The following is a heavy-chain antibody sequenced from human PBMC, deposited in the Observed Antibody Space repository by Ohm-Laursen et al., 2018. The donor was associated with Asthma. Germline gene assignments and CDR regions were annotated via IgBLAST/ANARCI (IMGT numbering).Heavy chain of an antibody. CDR2: ISSSSSYI. J-gene: IGHJ6*02. CDR1: GFTFSSYS. V-gene: IGHV3-21*01. CDR3: ARETHRGMDV. Sequence: SLRLSCTAFGFTFSSYSMNWVRQAPGKGLEWVSSISSSSSYIYYADSVKGRFTISRDNAKNSLYLQMNSLRAEDTAVYYCARETHRGMDVWGQGTTVTVSS.